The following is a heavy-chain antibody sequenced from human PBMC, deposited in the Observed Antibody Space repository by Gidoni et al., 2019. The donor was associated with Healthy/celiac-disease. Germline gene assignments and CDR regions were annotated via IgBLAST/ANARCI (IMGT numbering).Heavy chain of an antibody. CDR3: AREVGDDAPDY. D-gene: IGHD3-16*01. CDR1: GYSISSGYY. CDR2: IYHSGST. J-gene: IGHJ4*02. Sequence: QLQLQESGPGRVKPSETLSLTGAASGYSISSGYYWGWIRQPPGKGLEWIGSIYHSGSTYYNPSLKSRVTISVDTSKNQFSLKLSSVTAADTAVYYCAREVGDDAPDYWGQGTLVTVSS. V-gene: IGHV4-38-2*02.